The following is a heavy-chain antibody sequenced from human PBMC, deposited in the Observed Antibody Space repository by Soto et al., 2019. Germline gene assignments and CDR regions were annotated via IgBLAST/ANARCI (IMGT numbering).Heavy chain of an antibody. V-gene: IGHV3-74*01. CDR2: INSDGSST. J-gene: IGHJ3*02. CDR3: AREGYCSSTSCSALAFDI. Sequence: GGSLRLSCAASGFTFSSYWMHWVRQAPGKGLVWVSRINSDGSSTSYADSVKGRFTISRDNAKNTLYLQMNSLRAEDTAVYYCAREGYCSSTSCSALAFDIWGQGTMVTVSS. CDR1: GFTFSSYW. D-gene: IGHD2-2*01.